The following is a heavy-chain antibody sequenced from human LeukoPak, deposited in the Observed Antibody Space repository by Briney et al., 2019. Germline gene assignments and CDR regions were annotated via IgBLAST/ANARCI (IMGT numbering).Heavy chain of an antibody. CDR3: ARAYGGNYHSDY. D-gene: IGHD4-23*01. V-gene: IGHV3-74*01. CDR1: GFTFSSYW. Sequence: GGSLRLSCTASGFTFSSYWMHWVRQAPGKGLVWVSRVNTDGSATSYADSVKGRFTSSRDNAMNTLFLQMDSLRAEDTAVYYCARAYGGNYHSDYWGQGTLVTVSS. CDR2: VNTDGSAT. J-gene: IGHJ4*02.